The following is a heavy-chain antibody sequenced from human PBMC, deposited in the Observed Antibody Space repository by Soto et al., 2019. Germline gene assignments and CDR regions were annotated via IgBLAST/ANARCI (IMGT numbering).Heavy chain of an antibody. CDR2: IYYSGST. D-gene: IGHD3-22*01. J-gene: IGHJ4*02. Sequence: PSETLSLTCTVSGGSISSGGYYWSWIRQHPGKGLEWIGYIYYSGSTCYNPSLKSRVTISVDTSKNQFSLKLSSVTAADTAVYYCARETYYYDSSGYFTYYFDYWGQGTLVTVS. CDR3: ARETYYYDSSGYFTYYFDY. CDR1: GGSISSGGYY. V-gene: IGHV4-31*03.